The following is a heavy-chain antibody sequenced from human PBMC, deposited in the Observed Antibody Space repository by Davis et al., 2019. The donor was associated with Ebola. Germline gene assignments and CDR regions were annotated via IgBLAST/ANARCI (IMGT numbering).Heavy chain of an antibody. Sequence: PSETLSLTCTVPGGSIISSSYYWGWIRQPPGKGLEWIGSIYYSGSTYYNPSLQSRVTISVDTSKNQFSLKLSSVTAADTAVYYCATSTGDYHYDSSGYYFRYFDLWGRGTLVTVSS. CDR3: ATSTGDYHYDSSGYYFRYFDL. V-gene: IGHV4-39*01. CDR1: GGSIISSSYY. D-gene: IGHD3-22*01. CDR2: IYYSGST. J-gene: IGHJ2*01.